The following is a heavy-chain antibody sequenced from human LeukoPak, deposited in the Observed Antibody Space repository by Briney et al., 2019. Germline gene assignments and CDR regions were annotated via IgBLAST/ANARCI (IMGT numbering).Heavy chain of an antibody. Sequence: ASVKVSCKASGYTFTSYDINWVRQATGQGLEWMGWMNPNSGNTGYAQKFQGRVTMTRNTSISTAYMELSSLRSEDTAVYYCARRPRPRGWFGELWPPQPIDYWGQGTLVTVSS. J-gene: IGHJ4*02. V-gene: IGHV1-8*01. CDR2: MNPNSGNT. D-gene: IGHD3-10*01. CDR3: ARRPRPRGWFGELWPPQPIDY. CDR1: GYTFTSYD.